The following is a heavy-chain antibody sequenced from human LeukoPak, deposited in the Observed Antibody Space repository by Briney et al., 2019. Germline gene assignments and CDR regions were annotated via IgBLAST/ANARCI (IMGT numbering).Heavy chain of an antibody. CDR1: GGSISSGGYY. D-gene: IGHD4-23*01. CDR3: ARKTTVVTHFDY. V-gene: IGHV4-31*03. Sequence: PSETLSLTCTDTGGSISSGGYYWSWIRQHPGKGQEWIGYIYYSGSTYYNPSLKSRVTISVDTSKNQFSLKLSSVTAADTAVYYCARKTTVVTHFDYWGQGTLVTVSS. J-gene: IGHJ4*02. CDR2: IYYSGST.